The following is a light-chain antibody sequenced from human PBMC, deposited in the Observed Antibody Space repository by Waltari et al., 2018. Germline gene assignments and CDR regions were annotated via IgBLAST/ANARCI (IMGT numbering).Light chain of an antibody. V-gene: IGKV3-11*01. CDR1: QSVSGH. Sequence: DIVLTQSPATLSLSPGERATLPCRASQSVSGHLAWYQQKPGQAPVLLIYYTSNRATGIPARFSGGGSGTDFTLSISRLEPEDFALYFCHLRTDWPPRYTFGQGTKLEIK. J-gene: IGKJ2*01. CDR2: YTS. CDR3: HLRTDWPPRYT.